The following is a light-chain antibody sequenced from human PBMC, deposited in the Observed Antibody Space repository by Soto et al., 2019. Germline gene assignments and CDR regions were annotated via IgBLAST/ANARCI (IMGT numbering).Light chain of an antibody. Sequence: DIVMTQSPLSLPVTPGEPASISCRSSQSLLHSNGYNYLDWYLQKPGQSPQLLIYLGSNRASGVPDRFSGSGSGTDFTLKISRVEAEDVGVYYCMQALQTAYTFCQWTKLEIK. CDR2: LGS. CDR3: MQALQTAYT. V-gene: IGKV2-28*01. J-gene: IGKJ2*01. CDR1: QSLLHSNGYNY.